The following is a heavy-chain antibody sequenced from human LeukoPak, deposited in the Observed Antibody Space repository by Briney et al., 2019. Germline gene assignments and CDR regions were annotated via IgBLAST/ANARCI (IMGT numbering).Heavy chain of an antibody. CDR3: ASPTRGGNYFDY. J-gene: IGHJ4*02. CDR2: ISSSGSNI. Sequence: GGSLRLSCAASGFTFSVYYMSWIRQALGRGLGWVSYISSSGSNIYYADSVKGRFTISRDNAKNSLYLQMNSLRAEDTAVYYCASPTRGGNYFDYWGQGTLVTVSS. CDR1: GFTFSVYY. V-gene: IGHV3-11*01. D-gene: IGHD2-15*01.